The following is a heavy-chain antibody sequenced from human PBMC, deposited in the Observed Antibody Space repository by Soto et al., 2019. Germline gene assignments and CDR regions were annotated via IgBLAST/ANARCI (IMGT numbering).Heavy chain of an antibody. Sequence: GGSLRLSCAVSGFNVGDYEMNWVRQAPGKGLEWISMITSGGTVFYYADAVRGRFAISREDADNSLYLQLNSLRVDDTAIYYCARGRYALGVWGQGTTVTVSS. J-gene: IGHJ6*02. CDR1: GFNVGDYE. CDR3: ARGRYALGV. CDR2: ITSGGTVF. V-gene: IGHV3-48*03. D-gene: IGHD3-9*01.